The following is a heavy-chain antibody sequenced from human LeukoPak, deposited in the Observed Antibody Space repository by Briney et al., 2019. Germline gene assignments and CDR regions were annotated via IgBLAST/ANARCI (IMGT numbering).Heavy chain of an antibody. J-gene: IGHJ4*02. D-gene: IGHD6-13*01. CDR3: ASTLIPAAGPHFDY. CDR2: IYTIGST. Sequence: PSETLSLTCTVSGGSISSGGYYWSWIRQPAGKGLEWIGHIYTIGSTNYNPSFKSRVTISVDTSKNQFSLKLSSVTAADTAVYYCASTLIPAAGPHFDYWGQGTLVTVSS. V-gene: IGHV4-61*09. CDR1: GGSISSGGYY.